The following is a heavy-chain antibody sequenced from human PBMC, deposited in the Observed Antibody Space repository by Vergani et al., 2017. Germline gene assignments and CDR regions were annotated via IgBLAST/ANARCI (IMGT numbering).Heavy chain of an antibody. J-gene: IGHJ3*02. CDR3: ARELWKGSGSHDALEI. Sequence: QVQLQQWGAGLLKPSETLSLTCAVYGGSFSGYYWSWIRQPPGKGLEWIGEINHSGSTNYNPSLKSRVTISVDTSKNQFSLKLSSVTAADTAVYYCARELWKGSGSHDALEIWGKGTMSSVS. D-gene: IGHD3-10*01. CDR1: GGSFSGYY. V-gene: IGHV4-34*01. CDR2: INHSGST.